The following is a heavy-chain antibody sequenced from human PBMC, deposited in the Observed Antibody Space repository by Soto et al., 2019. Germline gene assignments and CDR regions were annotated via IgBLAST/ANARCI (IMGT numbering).Heavy chain of an antibody. Sequence: ASVKVCCKASGGTFSSYAISWVRQAPGQGLEWMGGIIPIFGTANYAQKFQGRVTITADESTSTAYMELSSLRSEDTAVYYCARSILRGATLINWFDPWGQGTLVTVSS. CDR3: ARSILRGATLINWFDP. CDR1: GGTFSSYA. V-gene: IGHV1-69*13. CDR2: IIPIFGTA. J-gene: IGHJ5*01. D-gene: IGHD1-26*01.